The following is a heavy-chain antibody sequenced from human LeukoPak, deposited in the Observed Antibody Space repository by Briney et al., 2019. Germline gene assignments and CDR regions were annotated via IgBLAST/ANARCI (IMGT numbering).Heavy chain of an antibody. V-gene: IGHV3-7*01. CDR2: IKQDGSEK. CDR1: GFMFSSYW. D-gene: IGHD1-26*01. J-gene: IGHJ6*03. CDR3: ARVGAATFYWYYMDV. Sequence: GGPLRLSCEASGFMFSSYWMSWVRQAPGKGLEWVANIKQDGSEKYYVDSLKGRFTVSRDNAKNSLYLQINSLRVGDTAVYFCARVGAATFYWYYMDVWGKGTTVTVSS.